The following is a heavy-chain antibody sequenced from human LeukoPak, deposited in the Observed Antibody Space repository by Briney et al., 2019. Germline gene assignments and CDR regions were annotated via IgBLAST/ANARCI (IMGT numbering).Heavy chain of an antibody. D-gene: IGHD1-14*01. CDR1: GGSISSSSYY. J-gene: IGHJ6*03. Sequence: SETLSLTCTVSGGSISSSSYYWGWIRQPPGKGLEWIGSIYYSVSTYYNPSLKSRVTMSVDTAKNQFSLKLNSVTAADTAVYYCARVGPWVNPDYYYYYIDVWGKGTTVTVSS. CDR3: ARVGPWVNPDYYYYYIDV. CDR2: IYYSVST. V-gene: IGHV4-39*07.